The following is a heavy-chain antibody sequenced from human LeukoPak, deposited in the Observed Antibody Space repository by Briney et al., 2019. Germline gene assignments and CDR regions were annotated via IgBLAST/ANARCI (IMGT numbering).Heavy chain of an antibody. CDR2: IPYDGSNK. CDR1: GFAFSRHG. CDR3: AKGVGGSANYYYMDV. Sequence: GGSLRLSCVASGFAFSRHGIHWVRQAPGKGLEWVAFIPYDGSNKFYADSVKGRFTISRDNSKNTLYLQMNSLRVEDTAVYYCAKGVGGSANYYYMDVWGKGTTVTVSS. V-gene: IGHV3-30*02. D-gene: IGHD3-10*01. J-gene: IGHJ6*03.